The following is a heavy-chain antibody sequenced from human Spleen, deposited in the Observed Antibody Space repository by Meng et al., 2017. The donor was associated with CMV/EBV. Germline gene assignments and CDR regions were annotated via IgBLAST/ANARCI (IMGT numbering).Heavy chain of an antibody. CDR2: IHHSGST. CDR3: ARASGSYYGHCFDP. J-gene: IGHJ5*02. Sequence: VYGWSCSAYYWSWIRQPPGKELEWIGEIHHSGSTNYNPSLKRRVTISIDTSRNQFSLKLSSVTAADTAVYFCARASGSYYGHCFDPWGQGTLVTVSS. CDR1: GWSCSAYY. D-gene: IGHD1-26*01. V-gene: IGHV4-34*01.